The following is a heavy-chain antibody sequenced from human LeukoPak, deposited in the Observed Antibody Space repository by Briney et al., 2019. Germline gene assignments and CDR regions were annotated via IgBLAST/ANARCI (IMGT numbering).Heavy chain of an antibody. J-gene: IGHJ4*02. Sequence: PSETLSLTCTVSGGSISSYSWSWIRQPAGKGLEWIGRIYSSRSTNYNPSLKSRVTMSVDTSKNQFSLKLSSVTAADTAVYYCARDERGSGWSFDNWSQGTLVTVSS. V-gene: IGHV4-4*07. CDR1: GGSISSYS. CDR2: IYSSRST. D-gene: IGHD6-19*01. CDR3: ARDERGSGWSFDN.